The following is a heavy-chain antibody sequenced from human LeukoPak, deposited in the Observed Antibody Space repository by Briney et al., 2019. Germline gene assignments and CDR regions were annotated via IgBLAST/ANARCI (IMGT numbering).Heavy chain of an antibody. CDR2: ISYDGSNK. Sequence: GGSLRLSCAASGFTFSSYAMHWVRQAPGKGLEWVAVISYDGSNKYYADSVKGRFTISRDNSRNTLYLQMNSLRAEDTAKYYCAKPARVGAVDYWGQGTLVTVSS. D-gene: IGHD6-13*01. CDR1: GFTFSSYA. V-gene: IGHV3-30*04. CDR3: AKPARVGAVDY. J-gene: IGHJ4*02.